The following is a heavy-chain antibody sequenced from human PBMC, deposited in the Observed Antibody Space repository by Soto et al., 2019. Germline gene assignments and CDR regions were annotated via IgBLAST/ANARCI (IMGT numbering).Heavy chain of an antibody. V-gene: IGHV4-61*08. D-gene: IGHD6-19*01. CDR2: INNSGST. Sequence: SETLSLTCTVSGGSISSGDYYWSWIRQPPGKGLEWIGYINNSGSTKYNPNLKSRVTISVHTSKNQFSLKLSSVTAADTAVYSCAREYSSGWHTWFDPWGQGTLVTVSS. CDR3: AREYSSGWHTWFDP. CDR1: GGSISSGDYY. J-gene: IGHJ5*02.